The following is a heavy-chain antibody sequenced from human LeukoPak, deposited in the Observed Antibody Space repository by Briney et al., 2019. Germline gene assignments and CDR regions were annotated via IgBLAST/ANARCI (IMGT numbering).Heavy chain of an antibody. D-gene: IGHD3-22*01. J-gene: IGHJ4*02. V-gene: IGHV4-4*07. CDR3: ARLGPYDSSGYKYYFDY. CDR1: GGSISSYY. CDR2: IDTSGNT. Sequence: SETLSLTCTVSGGSISSYYWSWIRQPAGKGLEWIGRIDTSGNTNYKPSLKSRVTMSVDTSKNQFSLKLSSVTAADTAVYYCARLGPYDSSGYKYYFDYWGQGTLVTVSS.